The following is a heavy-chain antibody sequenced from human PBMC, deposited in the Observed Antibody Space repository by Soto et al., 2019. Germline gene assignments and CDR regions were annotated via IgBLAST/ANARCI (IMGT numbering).Heavy chain of an antibody. J-gene: IGHJ4*02. V-gene: IGHV3-30*18. CDR1: GFTFSSYG. D-gene: IGHD1-26*01. Sequence: QVQLVESGGGVVQPGRSLRLSCAASGFTFSSYGMHWVRQAPGKGLEWVAVISYDGSNKYYADSVKGRFTISRDNSKNTLYLQMNSLRAEDTAVYYCAKDCVGAVVGFDYWGQGTLVTVSS. CDR2: ISYDGSNK. CDR3: AKDCVGAVVGFDY.